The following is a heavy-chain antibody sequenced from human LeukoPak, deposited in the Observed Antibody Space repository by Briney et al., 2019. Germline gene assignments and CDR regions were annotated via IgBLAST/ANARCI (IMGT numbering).Heavy chain of an antibody. CDR1: GFTFSSYA. V-gene: IGHV3-30-3*01. Sequence: GGSLRLSCAASGFTFSSYAMHWVRQAPGKGLEWVAVISYDGSNKYYADSVKGRFTISRDNSKNTLYLQMNSLGAEDTAVYYCARESTLRDAFDIWGQGTMVTVSS. J-gene: IGHJ3*02. CDR3: ARESTLRDAFDI. CDR2: ISYDGSNK. D-gene: IGHD4-17*01.